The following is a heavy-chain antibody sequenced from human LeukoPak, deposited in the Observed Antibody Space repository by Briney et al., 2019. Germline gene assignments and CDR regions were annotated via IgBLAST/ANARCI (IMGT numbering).Heavy chain of an antibody. J-gene: IGHJ4*02. Sequence: ASVKVSCKASGYTFTGYYMHWVRQAPGQGLEWMGWINPNSGGTNYAQKFQGRVTITADESTSTAYMELSSLRSEDTAVYYCARARTYYYGSGSYPAPLAFDYWGQGTLVTVSS. CDR2: INPNSGGT. CDR1: GYTFTGYY. CDR3: ARARTYYYGSGSYPAPLAFDY. D-gene: IGHD3-10*01. V-gene: IGHV1-2*02.